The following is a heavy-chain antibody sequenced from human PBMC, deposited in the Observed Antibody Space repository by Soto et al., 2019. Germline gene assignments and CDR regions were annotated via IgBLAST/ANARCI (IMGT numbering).Heavy chain of an antibody. CDR2: IYYSGRT. J-gene: IGHJ6*02. Sequence: SETLSLTCTVSGGSISSDDYYWTWIRQHPGKGLECIGYIYYSGRTHYNPSLKSRLTISVDTSKNQFSLKLSSVTAADTAVYYCARAVGHCSGGSCETYSYYYGMDVWGQGTTVTVSS. CDR3: ARAVGHCSGGSCETYSYYYGMDV. V-gene: IGHV4-31*03. D-gene: IGHD2-15*01. CDR1: GGSISSDDYY.